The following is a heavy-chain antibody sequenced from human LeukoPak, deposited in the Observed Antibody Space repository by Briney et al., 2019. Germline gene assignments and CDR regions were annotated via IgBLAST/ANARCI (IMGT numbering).Heavy chain of an antibody. Sequence: GGSMRLSWAASGFTFSNAWMSWVRQAPGEGLEWVGRIKRKGDDGTTDYAAPVKGRFTILRDDSKRTVYLQMNSPKAEDTAVYYCATDLLDSWGQGTLVTVSS. CDR3: ATDLLDS. J-gene: IGHJ5*01. CDR1: GFTFSNAW. V-gene: IGHV3-15*01. CDR2: IKRKGDDGTT.